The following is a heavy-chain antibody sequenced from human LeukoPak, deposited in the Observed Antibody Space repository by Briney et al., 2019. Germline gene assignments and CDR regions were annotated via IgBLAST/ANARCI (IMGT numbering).Heavy chain of an antibody. CDR2: IHYRGTG. CDR3: ARGGPNSGSSRGWAFDL. Sequence: PSETLSLTCTVSGGSISGYYWSWIRQPPGKRLEWIGYIHYRGTGDSNPSLRSRVSMSVDTSKNQFSLKMSSLTASDTAMYYCARGGPNSGSSRGWAFDLGGGGTLLIVS. V-gene: IGHV4-59*08. D-gene: IGHD5-12*01. J-gene: IGHJ2*01. CDR1: GGSISGYY.